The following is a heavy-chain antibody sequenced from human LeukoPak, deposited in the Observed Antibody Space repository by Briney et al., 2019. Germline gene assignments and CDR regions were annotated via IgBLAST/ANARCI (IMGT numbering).Heavy chain of an antibody. V-gene: IGHV4-38-2*02. J-gene: IGHJ6*03. D-gene: IGHD6-13*01. CDR3: ARDRLAAAGTYYYYYMDV. CDR2: MYHSGST. CDR1: GYPISSGYY. Sequence: SETLSLTCTVSGYPISSGYYWGWIRQPPGKGLEWIGSMYHSGSTYYKPSLKSRVTISLDTSKNQFSLKLSSVTAADTAVYYCARDRLAAAGTYYYYYMDVWGKGTTVTVSS.